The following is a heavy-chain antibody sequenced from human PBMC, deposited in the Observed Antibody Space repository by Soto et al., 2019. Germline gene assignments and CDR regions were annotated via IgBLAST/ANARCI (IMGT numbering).Heavy chain of an antibody. CDR3: ARGSSGWLRDDAFDI. D-gene: IGHD6-19*01. J-gene: IGHJ3*02. CDR1: GYTFTSYA. CDR2: INADNGNT. V-gene: IGHV1-3*01. Sequence: GASVKVSCKASGYTFTSYAMHWVRQAPGQRLEWMGWINADNGNTKYAQKLQGRVTITTDTSTSTAYMELRSLRSDDTAVYYCARGSSGWLRDDAFDIWGQGTMVTVSS.